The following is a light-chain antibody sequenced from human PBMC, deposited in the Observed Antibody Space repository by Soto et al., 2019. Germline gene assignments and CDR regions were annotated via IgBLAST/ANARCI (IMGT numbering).Light chain of an antibody. CDR3: AAWDDSLRALI. J-gene: IGLJ2*01. V-gene: IGLV1-47*02. CDR2: NNN. Sequence: QSVLTQPPSASGTPGQRVTISCSGSRSNVGISYVYWFQQLPGTAPKLLIYNNNQRPSGVADRFSASKSGTSASLAISGLRSEDEAYYYWAAWDDSLRALIFGGGTQLTVL. CDR1: RSNVGISY.